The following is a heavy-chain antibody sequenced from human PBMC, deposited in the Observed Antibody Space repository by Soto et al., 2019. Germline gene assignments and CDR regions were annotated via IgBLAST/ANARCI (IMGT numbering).Heavy chain of an antibody. Sequence: SETLSLTCTVSGGSIISGGYYWSWIRQHPGKGLEWIGYIYYSGSTYYNPSLKSRVTISVDTSKNQFSLKLSSVTAADTAVYYCARGVYSSGYYYPPYFDYWGQGTLVTVSS. CDR2: IYYSGST. J-gene: IGHJ4*02. CDR3: ARGVYSSGYYYPPYFDY. D-gene: IGHD3-22*01. CDR1: GGSIISGGYY. V-gene: IGHV4-31*03.